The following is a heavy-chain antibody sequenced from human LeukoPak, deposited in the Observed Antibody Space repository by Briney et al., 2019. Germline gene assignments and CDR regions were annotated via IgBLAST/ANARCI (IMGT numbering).Heavy chain of an antibody. J-gene: IGHJ4*02. CDR3: AKGELGELLVLGDY. CDR2: ISYDGSNK. Sequence: GRSLRLSCVVSGFTFRSYGMHWVRQAPGKGLEWVAVISYDGSNKYYADSVKGRFTISRDNSKNTLYLQMNSLRAEDTAVYYCAKGELGELLVLGDYWGQGTLVT. V-gene: IGHV3-30*18. CDR1: GFTFRSYG. D-gene: IGHD1-26*01.